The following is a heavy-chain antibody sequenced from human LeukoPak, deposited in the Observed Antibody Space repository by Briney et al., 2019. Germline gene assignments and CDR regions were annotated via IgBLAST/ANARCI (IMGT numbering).Heavy chain of an antibody. V-gene: IGHV4-39*01. Sequence: SETLSLTCTVSGGSISSSSYYWGWIRQPPGKGLEWIGSIYYSGSTYYNPALKSRVTISVDTSKNQFSLKLSSVTAADTAVYYCARLSYCGGDCYSAVGWYFDLWGRGTLVTVSS. J-gene: IGHJ2*01. CDR3: ARLSYCGGDCYSAVGWYFDL. CDR1: GGSISSSSYY. D-gene: IGHD2-21*02. CDR2: IYYSGST.